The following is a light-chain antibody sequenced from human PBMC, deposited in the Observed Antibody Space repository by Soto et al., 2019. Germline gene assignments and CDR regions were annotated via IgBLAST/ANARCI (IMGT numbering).Light chain of an antibody. CDR3: QQYDTYYT. Sequence: EILMTQSLATLAVTPGGGGTLSCRSSEGIGSTLAWYQQKPGQTPRLLTYGASTRAAGVPARFSGSGSGTEFTLTINRLQPDDFATYYCQQYDTYYTFGQGTKVDIK. CDR1: EGIGST. J-gene: IGKJ2*01. CDR2: GAS. V-gene: IGKV3-15*01.